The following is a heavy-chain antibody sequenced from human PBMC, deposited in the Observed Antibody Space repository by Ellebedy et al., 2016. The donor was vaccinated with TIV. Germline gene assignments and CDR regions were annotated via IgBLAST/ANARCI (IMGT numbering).Heavy chain of an antibody. V-gene: IGHV1-8*01. Sequence: SVKVSCXASGYTFTSSDINWVRPATGQGLEWMAWMNPNSGYTGYAQKFQGRVTVTSNTSTSTVYMELSSLRSEDTAVYYCARRDGMDVWGQGTTVTVSS. J-gene: IGHJ6*02. CDR3: ARRDGMDV. CDR1: GYTFTSSD. CDR2: MNPNSGYT.